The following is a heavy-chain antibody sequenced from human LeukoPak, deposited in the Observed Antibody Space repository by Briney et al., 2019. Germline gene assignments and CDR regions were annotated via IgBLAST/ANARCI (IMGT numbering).Heavy chain of an antibody. CDR1: GFTFSSYA. CDR3: ATLPLKYYDFWSGYSDY. CDR2: ISYDGSNK. J-gene: IGHJ4*02. V-gene: IGHV3-30-3*01. Sequence: GRSLGLSCAASGFTFSSYAMHWVRQAPGKGLEWVAVISYDGSNKYYADSVKGRFTISRDNSKNTLYLQMNSLRAEGTAVYYCATLPLKYYDFWSGYSDYWGQGTLVTVSS. D-gene: IGHD3-3*01.